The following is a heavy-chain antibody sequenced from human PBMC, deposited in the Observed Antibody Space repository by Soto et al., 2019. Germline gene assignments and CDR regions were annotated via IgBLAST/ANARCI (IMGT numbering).Heavy chain of an antibody. Sequence: PSQTLSLTCDISGDSVSSNSAAWNWIRQTPSRGLEWLGRTYYRSKWYSNYAISVKSRVTVNPDTFKNQFSLKLTSVTAADTAVYFCARDSSSSWFFIWGPGTLVTVSS. D-gene: IGHD6-13*01. CDR2: TYYRSKWYS. V-gene: IGHV6-1*01. CDR3: ARDSSSSWFFI. J-gene: IGHJ4*02. CDR1: GDSVSSNSAA.